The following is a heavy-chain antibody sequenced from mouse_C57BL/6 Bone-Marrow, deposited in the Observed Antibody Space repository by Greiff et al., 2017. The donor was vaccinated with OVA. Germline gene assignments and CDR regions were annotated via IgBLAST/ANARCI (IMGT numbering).Heavy chain of an antibody. Sequence: QVQLQQPGAELVMPGASVKLSCKASGYTFTSFWMHWVKQRPGQGLEWIGETDPSDSYTNYNQKFKGKSTLTVDKSSSTAYMQLSSLTSEDSAVYCCARDGYFAYWGQGTLGTVSA. CDR1: GYTFTSFW. D-gene: IGHD2-3*01. V-gene: IGHV1-69*01. J-gene: IGHJ3*01. CDR2: TDPSDSYT. CDR3: ARDGYFAY.